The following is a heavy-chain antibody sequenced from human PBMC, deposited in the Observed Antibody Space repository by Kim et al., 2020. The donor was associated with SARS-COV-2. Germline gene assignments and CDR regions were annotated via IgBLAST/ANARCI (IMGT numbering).Heavy chain of an antibody. CDR1: GFTFDDYA. V-gene: IGHV3-9*01. J-gene: IGHJ4*02. CDR3: AKDTFLYSSGLFDY. D-gene: IGHD6-25*01. CDR2: ISWNSGSI. Sequence: GGSLRLSCAASGFTFDDYAMHWVRQAPGKGLEWVSGISWNSGSIGYADSVKGRFTISRDNAKNSLYLQMNSLRAEDTALYYCAKDTFLYSSGLFDYWGQGTLVTVSS.